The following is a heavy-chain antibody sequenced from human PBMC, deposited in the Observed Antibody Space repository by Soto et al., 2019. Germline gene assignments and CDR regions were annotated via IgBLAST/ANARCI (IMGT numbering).Heavy chain of an antibody. J-gene: IGHJ6*02. D-gene: IGHD3-10*01. CDR3: VRQGIGSLHGRVDV. Sequence: QVQLQQSGPGLVKPSETLSLTCTVSSGPSSSHNWGWIRQSPGRGLEWIGYVDNTGGTSYNPSLKSRVALSADTSANNISLPLSFVTAADTVSYYCVRQGIGSLHGRVDVWGQGTTVSVSS. CDR2: VDNTGGT. V-gene: IGHV4-59*08. CDR1: SGPSSSHN.